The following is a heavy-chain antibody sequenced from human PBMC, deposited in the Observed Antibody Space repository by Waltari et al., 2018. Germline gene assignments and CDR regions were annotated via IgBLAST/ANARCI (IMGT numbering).Heavy chain of an antibody. D-gene: IGHD2-21*02. J-gene: IGHJ2*01. V-gene: IGHV3-30-3*01. Sequence: QVQLVESGGGVVQPGRSLRLARVASGFTFSRHAIHRLRPAPGKGLEWVAVISYDGSNKYYADAVKGRFTISRDNSKNTLYLQMNSLRAEDTAVYYCARDLGDSGDWYFDLWGRGTLVTVSS. CDR3: ARDLGDSGDWYFDL. CDR1: GFTFSRHA. CDR2: ISYDGSNK.